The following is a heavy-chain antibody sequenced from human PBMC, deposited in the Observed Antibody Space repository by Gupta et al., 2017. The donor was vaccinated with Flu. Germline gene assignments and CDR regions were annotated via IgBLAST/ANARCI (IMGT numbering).Heavy chain of an antibody. CDR3: ARPSSAAPGEDYYHYYAMDV. CDR1: GGSIRSSSYY. J-gene: IGHJ6*02. Sequence: QLQESGPGLVKPSETLSLTCTVSGGSIRSSSYYWGWIRQPPGKGLEWIGSIYYTGSTYYNPSLKSRVTISVDTSKNQFSLKLNSVTAADTAVYYCARPSSAAPGEDYYHYYAMDVWGQGTTVTVSS. V-gene: IGHV4-39*01. CDR2: IYYTGST. D-gene: IGHD3-16*01.